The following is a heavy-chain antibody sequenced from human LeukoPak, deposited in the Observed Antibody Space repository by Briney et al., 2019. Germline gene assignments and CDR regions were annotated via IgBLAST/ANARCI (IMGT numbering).Heavy chain of an antibody. J-gene: IGHJ5*02. V-gene: IGHV4-38-2*02. CDR3: AREDPYYYDSSGSNWFDP. D-gene: IGHD3-22*01. Sequence: GSLRLSCAASGFTFRSYAMDWIRQPPGKGLEWIGSIYHSGSTYYNPSLKSRVTISVDTSKNQFSLKLSSVTAADTAVYYCAREDPYYYDSSGSNWFDPWGQGTLVTVSS. CDR1: GFTFRSYA. CDR2: IYHSGST.